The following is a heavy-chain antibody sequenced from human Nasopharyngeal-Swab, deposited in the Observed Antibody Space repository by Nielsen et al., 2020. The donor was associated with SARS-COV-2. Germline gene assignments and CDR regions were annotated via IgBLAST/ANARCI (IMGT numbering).Heavy chain of an antibody. D-gene: IGHD6-19*01. CDR2: IWYDGSNK. V-gene: IGHV3-33*01. Sequence: GESLKISCAASGFTFSSYGMHWVRQAPGKGLEWVAVIWYDGSNKYYADSVKGRFTISGDNSKNTLYLQMNSLRAEDTAVYYCARDEAVAQLSYYGMDVWGQGTTVTVSS. J-gene: IGHJ6*02. CDR1: GFTFSSYG. CDR3: ARDEAVAQLSYYGMDV.